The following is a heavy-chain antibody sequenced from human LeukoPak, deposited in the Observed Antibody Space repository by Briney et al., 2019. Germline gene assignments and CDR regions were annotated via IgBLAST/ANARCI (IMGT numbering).Heavy chain of an antibody. D-gene: IGHD3-3*01. CDR1: GFTFSSYA. CDR3: ANGDYDFWSAYFDY. J-gene: IGHJ4*02. V-gene: IGHV3-23*01. Sequence: GGSLRLSCAASGFTFSSYAMSWVRQAPGKGLEWVSAISGSGGSTYYADSVKGRFTISRDNSKNTLYLQMNSLRAEDTAVYYCANGDYDFWSAYFDYWGQGTLVTVS. CDR2: ISGSGGST.